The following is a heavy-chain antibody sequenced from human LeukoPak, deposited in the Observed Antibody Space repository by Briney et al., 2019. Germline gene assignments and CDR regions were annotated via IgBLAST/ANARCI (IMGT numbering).Heavy chain of an antibody. CDR2: FDPEDGET. D-gene: IGHD3-10*01. V-gene: IGHV1-24*01. CDR3: ASLNYYGSGSYYNYWFDP. Sequence: ASVKVSCKVSGYTLTELSMHWVRQAPGKGLEWMGGFDPEDGETIYAQKFQGRVTMTEDTSTDTAYMELSSLRSEDTVVYYCASLNYYGSGSYYNYWFDPWGQGTLVTVSS. J-gene: IGHJ5*02. CDR1: GYTLTELS.